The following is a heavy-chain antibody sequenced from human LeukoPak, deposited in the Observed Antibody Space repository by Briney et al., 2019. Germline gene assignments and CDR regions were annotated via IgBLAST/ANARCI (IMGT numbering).Heavy chain of an antibody. V-gene: IGHV3-74*01. J-gene: IGHJ4*02. CDR2: INIDGSST. CDR1: GFSLSTYW. CDR3: ARGYAGIDY. D-gene: IGHD5-12*01. Sequence: GGSLRLSCAASGFSLSTYWMHWVRPAPGKGVVWVSRINIDGSSTIYADSVQGPFTISRDNAKNTLYLQMNSLRAEDTAVYYCARGYAGIDYWGQGTLVTVSS.